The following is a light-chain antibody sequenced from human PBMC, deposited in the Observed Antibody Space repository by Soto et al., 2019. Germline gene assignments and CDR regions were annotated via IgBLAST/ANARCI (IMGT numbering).Light chain of an antibody. V-gene: IGLV2-14*03. CDR2: DVS. CDR3: SSYTSSNSVL. J-gene: IGLJ7*01. Sequence: QSAPTQPASVSGSPGQSITISCTGTSSDVGGYNYVSWYQQHPGKAPKLMIYDVSDRPSGVSNRFSGSKSGNTASLTISGLQAEDEADYHCSSYTSSNSVLFGGGTQLTVL. CDR1: SSDVGGYNY.